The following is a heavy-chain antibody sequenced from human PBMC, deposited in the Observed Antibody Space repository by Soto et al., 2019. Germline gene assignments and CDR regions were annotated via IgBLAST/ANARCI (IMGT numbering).Heavy chain of an antibody. J-gene: IGHJ6*02. V-gene: IGHV3-21*01. Sequence: GGSLGLSCRAPGFTLNALARNRVGKVPGKGLEWVSSISSSSSYIYYADSVKGRFTISRDNAKNSLYLQMNSLRAEDTAVYYCVRRRSRNYYYGMDVWGQATKVTFYS. D-gene: IGHD1-1*01. CDR2: ISSSSSYI. CDR1: GFTLNALA. CDR3: VRRRSRNYYYGMDV.